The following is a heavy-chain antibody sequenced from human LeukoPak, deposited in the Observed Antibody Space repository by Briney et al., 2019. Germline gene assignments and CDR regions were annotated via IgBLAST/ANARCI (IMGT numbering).Heavy chain of an antibody. D-gene: IGHD2-2*01. CDR3: ARGAYCSSTSCGYYYYYYGMDV. V-gene: IGHV1-8*01. CDR1: GYTFTSYD. J-gene: IGHJ6*02. CDR2: MNPNSGNI. Sequence: ASVKVSCKASGYTFTSYDINWVRQATGQGLEWMGWMNPNSGNIGYAQKFQGRVTMTRNTSISTAYMELSSLRSEDTAVYYCARGAYCSSTSCGYYYYYYGMDVWGQGTTVTVSS.